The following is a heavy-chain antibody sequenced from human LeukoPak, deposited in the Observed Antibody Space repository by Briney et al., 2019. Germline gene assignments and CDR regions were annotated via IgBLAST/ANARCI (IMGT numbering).Heavy chain of an antibody. J-gene: IGHJ5*02. CDR1: GFTFSDYY. Sequence: PGGSLRLSCAASGFTFSDYYMSWIRQAPGKGLEWVSGISGSGGGTYYADSVKGRFTISRDNSKNTLYLQLSSLRAEDTAIFYCAKDFAPTAWGQGTLVTVSS. CDR2: ISGSGGGT. CDR3: AKDFAPTA. V-gene: IGHV3-23*01.